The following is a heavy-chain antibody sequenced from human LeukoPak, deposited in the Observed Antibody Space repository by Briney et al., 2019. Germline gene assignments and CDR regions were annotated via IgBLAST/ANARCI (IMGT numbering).Heavy chain of an antibody. CDR1: GFSLSGYW. Sequence: GGSLRLSCAAFGFSLSGYWMSWVRQAPGKGLEWVARLHADGSEKYNVDSVKGRFTISRDNAKNSLYLQMNSLRVEDTAVYYCARGGYSFDYLGQGTLVTVSS. V-gene: IGHV3-7*01. D-gene: IGHD5-12*01. J-gene: IGHJ4*02. CDR3: ARGGYSFDY. CDR2: LHADGSEK.